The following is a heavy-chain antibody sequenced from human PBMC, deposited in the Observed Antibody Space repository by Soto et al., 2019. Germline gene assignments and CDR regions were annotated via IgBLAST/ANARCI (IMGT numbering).Heavy chain of an antibody. D-gene: IGHD1-26*01. J-gene: IGHJ4*02. CDR2: ISGSGANT. CDR3: ARDRATFDS. V-gene: IGHV3-23*01. Sequence: EVQLLQSGGGLVQPGGSLGLSCGASGFTFISYAMSWVRHVPGKGLEWISSISGSGANTWYAGSVQGRFIISRDNSKSPVSLHMSSLRVEDTAIYYCARDRATFDSWGQGTLVTVSS. CDR1: GFTFISYA.